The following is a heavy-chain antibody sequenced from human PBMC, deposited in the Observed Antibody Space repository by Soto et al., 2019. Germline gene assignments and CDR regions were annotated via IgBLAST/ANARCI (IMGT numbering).Heavy chain of an antibody. Sequence: EVQLLESGGGLVQPGGSLRLSCAASGFTFSSYAMGWVRQAPGKGLEWVSAISGSGGSTYYADSVKGRFTSSRDNSKNTRYLQMNSLRAEDTAVYYCTKSGGAYCSGSYYSYPLNYYYYYYMDVWGKGTTVTVSS. CDR3: TKSGGAYCSGSYYSYPLNYYYYYYMDV. D-gene: IGHD3-10*01. J-gene: IGHJ6*03. CDR2: ISGSGGST. V-gene: IGHV3-23*01. CDR1: GFTFSSYA.